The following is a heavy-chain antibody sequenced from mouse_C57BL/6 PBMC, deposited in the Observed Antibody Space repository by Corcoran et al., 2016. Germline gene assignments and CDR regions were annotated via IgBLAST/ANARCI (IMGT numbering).Heavy chain of an antibody. J-gene: IGHJ2*01. D-gene: IGHD4-1*01. CDR2: IYPGDGDT. V-gene: IGHV1-80*01. CDR1: GYAFSSYW. CDR3: AKTGTGNYFDY. Sequence: QVQLQQSAAELVKPGASVKISCKASGYAFSSYWLNWVKQRPGKGLEWIGQIYPGDGDTNYNGKFKGKATMTADKSSSTAYMQLSSLTSEDSAVYFCAKTGTGNYFDYWGQGTTLTVSS.